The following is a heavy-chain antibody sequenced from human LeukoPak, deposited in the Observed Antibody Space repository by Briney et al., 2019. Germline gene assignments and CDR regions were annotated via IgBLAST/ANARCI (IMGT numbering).Heavy chain of an antibody. V-gene: IGHV1-2*02. CDR3: ARAQHYYDSSGYYFDAFDI. D-gene: IGHD3-22*01. J-gene: IGHJ3*02. CDR1: GYTFTGYY. CDR2: INPNSGGT. Sequence: ASVKVSCKASGYTFTGYYMHWVRQAPGQGLEWMGWINPNSGGTNYAQKFQGRVTMTRDTSISTAYMELSRLRSYDTAVYYCARAQHYYDSSGYYFDAFDIWGQGTMVTVSS.